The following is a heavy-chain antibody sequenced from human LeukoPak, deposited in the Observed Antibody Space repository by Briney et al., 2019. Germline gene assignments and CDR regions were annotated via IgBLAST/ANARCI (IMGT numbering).Heavy chain of an antibody. J-gene: IGHJ4*02. CDR2: INHSGST. D-gene: IGHD3-3*01. CDR1: GGSFSDNY. Sequence: SETLSLTCAVYGGSFSDNYWTWIRQPPGKGLEWMGEINHSGSTSYTPSLKSRVTISVDTSKNQFSLKLSSVTAADTAVYYCATWSKTSYFDYWGQGTLVTVSS. V-gene: IGHV4-34*01. CDR3: ATWSKTSYFDY.